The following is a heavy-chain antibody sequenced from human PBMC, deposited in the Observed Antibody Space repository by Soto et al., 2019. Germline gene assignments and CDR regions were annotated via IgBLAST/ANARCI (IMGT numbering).Heavy chain of an antibody. CDR3: ARFTIAGGAYPPRGWFDT. D-gene: IGHD1-26*01. CDR2: ISVSGGST. CDR1: GLTIRNFA. J-gene: IGHJ5*01. V-gene: IGHV3-23*01. Sequence: WGSMRHSWTAFGLTIRNFAGRWVRKDKGKGLEWVSIISVSGGSTHYADTVKGRLTVSSDNSKNTLNLQMNGLRVDDTAIYYCARFTIAGGAYPPRGWFDTSGEGALVTGSS.